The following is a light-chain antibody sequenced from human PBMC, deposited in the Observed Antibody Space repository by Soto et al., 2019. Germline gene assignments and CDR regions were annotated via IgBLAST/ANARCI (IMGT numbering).Light chain of an antibody. CDR2: DVS. CDR1: SSDVGGYNY. CDR3: SSYRSGSTRVV. Sequence: QSALTQPASVSGSPGQSITISCTGTSSDVGGYNYVSWYQQHPGQAPKVMIYDVSKRHSGVSTRFSGSKSGNTASLTISGLQDEDEADYYCSSYRSGSTRVVFGGGTKVTVL. V-gene: IGLV2-14*03. J-gene: IGLJ2*01.